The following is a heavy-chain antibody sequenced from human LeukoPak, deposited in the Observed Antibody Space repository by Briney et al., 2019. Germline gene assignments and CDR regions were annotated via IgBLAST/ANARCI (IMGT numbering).Heavy chain of an antibody. D-gene: IGHD6-25*01. CDR3: ARRIAAGGLDY. CDR1: GGSISSYY. Sequence: PSETLSLTCTVSGGSISSYYWSWIRQPPGKGLEWIGYIYYSGSTNYNPSLKSRATISVDTSKNQFSLKLSSVTAADTAVYYCARRIAAGGLDYWGQGTLVTVSS. CDR2: IYYSGST. J-gene: IGHJ4*02. V-gene: IGHV4-59*01.